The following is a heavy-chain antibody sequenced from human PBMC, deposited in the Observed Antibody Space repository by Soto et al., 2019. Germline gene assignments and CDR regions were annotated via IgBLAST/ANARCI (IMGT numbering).Heavy chain of an antibody. CDR3: AKAAGQVSPLSRVFDF. D-gene: IGHD6-13*01. CDR2: ITNSGGDT. V-gene: IGHV3-23*01. J-gene: IGHJ4*02. Sequence: SLRLSCAASGFTFSNYAMTWARQVPGERLERVSVITNSGGDTLHADSVKGRLTISRDNSKNTLYLQMNSLRVEDTARYYCAKAAGQVSPLSRVFDFWCQGTRVTVSS. CDR1: GFTFSNYA.